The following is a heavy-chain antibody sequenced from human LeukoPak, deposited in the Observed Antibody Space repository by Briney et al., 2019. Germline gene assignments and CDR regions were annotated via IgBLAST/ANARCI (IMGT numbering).Heavy chain of an antibody. J-gene: IGHJ6*03. Sequence: GGSLRLSCAASGFTFSSYWMSWVRQAPGKGLEWVANIKQDGSEKYYVDSVKGRFTISRDNAKNSLYLQMNSLRAEDTAVYYCARDKGRDYYDSSGHYYYYYMDVWGKGTTVTVSS. D-gene: IGHD3-22*01. V-gene: IGHV3-7*03. CDR2: IKQDGSEK. CDR3: ARDKGRDYYDSSGHYYYYYMDV. CDR1: GFTFSSYW.